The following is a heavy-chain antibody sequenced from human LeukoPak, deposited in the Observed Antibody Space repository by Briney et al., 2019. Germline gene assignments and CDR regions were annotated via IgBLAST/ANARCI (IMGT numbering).Heavy chain of an antibody. J-gene: IGHJ4*02. D-gene: IGHD6-19*01. CDR2: IYHSGST. CDR3: ARDHPPRGAVAGTKGVDY. Sequence: SETLSLTCTVSGGSISSGGYYWSWIRQPPGKGLEWIGYIYHSGSTYYNPSLKSRVTISVDRSKNQFSLKLSSVTAADTAVYYCARDHPPRGAVAGTKGVDYWGQGTLVTVSS. CDR1: GGSISSGGYY. V-gene: IGHV4-30-2*01.